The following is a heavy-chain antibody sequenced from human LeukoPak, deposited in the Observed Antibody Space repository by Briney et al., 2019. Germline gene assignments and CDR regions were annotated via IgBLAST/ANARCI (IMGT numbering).Heavy chain of an antibody. CDR1: GGSISSSSYY. CDR2: IYYSGST. CDR3: ATQAYYYYYMDV. V-gene: IGHV4-39*01. Sequence: SETLSLTCTVSGGSISSSSYYWGWIRQPPGKGLEWIGSIYYSGSTYYNPSLKSRVTISVDTSKNQFSLMLSSVTAADTAVYYCATQAYYYYYMDVWGKGTTVTVSS. J-gene: IGHJ6*03.